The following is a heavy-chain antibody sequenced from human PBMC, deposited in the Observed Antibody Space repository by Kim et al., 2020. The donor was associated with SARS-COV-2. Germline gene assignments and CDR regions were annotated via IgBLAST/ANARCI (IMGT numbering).Heavy chain of an antibody. Sequence: ASVKVSCKASGDTLTRYGVSWVRQAPGQGLEWMGWISGYDGKTQYAQKFQGRVTMTADTFASTVYMELRSLRFDDTAVYYCAITSRSYRSAWFDVGLQNWFDPWGQGTTVTVSS. CDR1: GDTLTRYG. V-gene: IGHV1-18*01. CDR3: AITSRSYRSAWFDVGLQNWFDP. D-gene: IGHD6-19*01. J-gene: IGHJ5*02. CDR2: ISGYDGKT.